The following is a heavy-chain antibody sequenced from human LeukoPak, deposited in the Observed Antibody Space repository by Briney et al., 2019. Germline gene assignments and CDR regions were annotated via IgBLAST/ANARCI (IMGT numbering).Heavy chain of an antibody. Sequence: SVKVSCKASGGTFSSYAISWVRQAPGQGLEWMGGIIPIFGTANYAQKFQGRVTITTDESTSTAYMELSSLRSEDTAVYYCARAQNYHDRSGYSDDTFDVWGHGTMITVSS. D-gene: IGHD3-22*01. CDR2: IIPIFGTA. J-gene: IGHJ3*01. CDR1: GGTFSSYA. V-gene: IGHV1-69*05. CDR3: ARAQNYHDRSGYSDDTFDV.